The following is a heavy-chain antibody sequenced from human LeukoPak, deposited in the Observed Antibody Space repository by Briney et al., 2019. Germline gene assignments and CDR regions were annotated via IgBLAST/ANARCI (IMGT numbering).Heavy chain of an antibody. V-gene: IGHV3-7*01. Sequence: PGGSLRLSCAASGFTFSSYWMHWVRQAPGKGLQWVANIKQDGSERYYVDSVKGRFTISRDNAKNSLYLQMNSLRAEDTAMYYCARDPDAYCSGGSCYSGWFDPWGQGTLVTVSS. CDR1: GFTFSSYW. CDR3: ARDPDAYCSGGSCYSGWFDP. D-gene: IGHD2-15*01. CDR2: IKQDGSER. J-gene: IGHJ5*02.